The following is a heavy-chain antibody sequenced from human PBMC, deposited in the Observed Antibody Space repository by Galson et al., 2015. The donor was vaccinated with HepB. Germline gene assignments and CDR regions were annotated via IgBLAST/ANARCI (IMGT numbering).Heavy chain of an antibody. V-gene: IGHV1-2*06. CDR1: GYSFTDYF. J-gene: IGHJ3*02. Sequence: SVKVSCKASGYSFTDYFMHWVRQAPGQGLEWMGRIDPNSGGTNYAQKFQGRVTMTRDTSISTAYMELSRLRSDDTAVYYCARGLAYAFDIWGQGTMVTVSS. CDR2: IDPNSGGT. CDR3: ARGLAYAFDI.